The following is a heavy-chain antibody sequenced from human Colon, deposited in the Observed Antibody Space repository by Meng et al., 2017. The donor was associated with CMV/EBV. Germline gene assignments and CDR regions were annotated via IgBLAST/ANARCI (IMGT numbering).Heavy chain of an antibody. CDR1: GFTVSSNH. Sequence: GGSLRLSCAASGFTVSSNHMSWVRQAPGKGLEWVSGISGSGDTTYYADSVKGRITISRDNSRGMLFLDVTSLRADDTAVYYCVTGGYCTGITCAPLYWGQGTLVTVSS. J-gene: IGHJ4*02. V-gene: IGHV3-23*01. CDR3: VTGGYCTGITCAPLY. CDR2: ISGSGDTT. D-gene: IGHD2-8*02.